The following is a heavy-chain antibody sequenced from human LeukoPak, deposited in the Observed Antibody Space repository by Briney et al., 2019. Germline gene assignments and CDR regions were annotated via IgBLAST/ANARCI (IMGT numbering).Heavy chain of an antibody. CDR3: ARAPGVTIVERHFDY. D-gene: IGHD1-26*01. V-gene: IGHV3-66*02. CDR2: IYSGGST. J-gene: IGHJ4*02. Sequence: GGSLRLSCAASGFTVSSNYMSWVRQAPGKGLEWVSVIYSGGSTYYADSVKGRFTISRDNSKNTLYLQMNSLRAEDTAVYYCARAPGVTIVERHFDYWGQGTLVTVSS. CDR1: GFTVSSNY.